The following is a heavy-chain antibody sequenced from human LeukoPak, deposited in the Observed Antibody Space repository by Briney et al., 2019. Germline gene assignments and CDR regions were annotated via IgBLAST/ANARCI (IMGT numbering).Heavy chain of an antibody. V-gene: IGHV3-30-3*01. J-gene: IGHJ4*02. CDR1: GFTLSIYA. CDR2: ISYDGSNK. D-gene: IGHD2-2*01. CDR3: AKVERDIVVVPAAMGEFDY. Sequence: TGGSLRLSCAASGFTLSIYAMHWVRQAPGKGLEWVAVISYDGSNKYYADSVKGRFTISRDNSKNTLYLQMNSLRAEDTAVYYCAKVERDIVVVPAAMGEFDYWGQGTLVTVSS.